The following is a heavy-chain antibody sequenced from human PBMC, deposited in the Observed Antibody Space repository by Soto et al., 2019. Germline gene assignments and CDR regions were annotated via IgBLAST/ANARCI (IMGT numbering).Heavy chain of an antibody. CDR2: ISYDGSNK. CDR1: GFTFSSYD. J-gene: IGHJ2*01. V-gene: IGHV3-30*18. Sequence: QVQLVESGGGVVQPGRSLRLSCAASGFTFSSYDMHWVRQAPGKGLEWVAVISYDGSNKYYADSMKGRFTISRDNSKNTLYLQMNSLRAEDTAVYYCAKDKWEYGDYGWYFDLWGRGTLVTVSS. CDR3: AKDKWEYGDYGWYFDL. D-gene: IGHD4-17*01.